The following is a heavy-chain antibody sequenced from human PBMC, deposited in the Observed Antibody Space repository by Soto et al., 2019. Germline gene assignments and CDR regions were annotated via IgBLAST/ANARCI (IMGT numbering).Heavy chain of an antibody. Sequence: QVQLVQSGAEVKKPGASVKVSCKSSGYTFSMSGISWVRQAPGQGLEWMGWISGYNGNTNYEQKFQDRVTMTTDTSTNTAYMELRSLRSDDTAVYYCAREGPRRYYYYGMDVWGQGTTVTVFS. V-gene: IGHV1-18*01. CDR2: ISGYNGNT. CDR1: GYTFSMSG. J-gene: IGHJ6*02. CDR3: AREGPRRYYYYGMDV.